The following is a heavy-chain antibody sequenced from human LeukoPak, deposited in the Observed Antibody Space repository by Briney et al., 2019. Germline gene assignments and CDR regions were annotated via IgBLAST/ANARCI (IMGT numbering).Heavy chain of an antibody. CDR2: IKQDGSDK. J-gene: IGHJ5*02. CDR3: ARENWNDWFDP. D-gene: IGHD1-1*01. CDR1: GFTFSTYG. V-gene: IGHV3-7*01. Sequence: SGGSLRLSCAASGFTFSTYGMHWVRQAPGKGLEWVANIKQDGSDKYYVDSVKGRFTISRDNAKNSLYLQVNSLRAEDTAVYYCARENWNDWFDPWGQGTLVTVSS.